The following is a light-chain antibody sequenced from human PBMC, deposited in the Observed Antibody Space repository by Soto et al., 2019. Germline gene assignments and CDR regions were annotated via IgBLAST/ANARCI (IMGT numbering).Light chain of an antibody. CDR3: QRYNDYQYV. J-gene: IGKJ2*01. CDR2: KAI. V-gene: IGKV1-5*03. Sequence: DIQMTQSPSTLSASVGDRVTITCRASQSITTWLAWYQQKPGKAPKLLIYKAINLQSGVPSRFSGGGSGTEFTLTSSSLQPDDFGTYYCQRYNDYQYVFGQGTKLDMK. CDR1: QSITTW.